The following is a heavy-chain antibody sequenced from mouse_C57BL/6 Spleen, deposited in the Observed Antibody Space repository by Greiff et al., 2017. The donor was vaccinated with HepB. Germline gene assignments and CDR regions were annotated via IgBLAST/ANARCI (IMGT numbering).Heavy chain of an antibody. Sequence: DVHLVESGEGLLKPGGSLKLSCAASGFTFSSYAMSWVRQTPEKRLEWVAYISSGGDYIYYADTVKGRFTISRDNARNTLYLQMSSLKSEDTAMYYCTRDNYDYGFAYSGQGALVTVSA. V-gene: IGHV5-9-1*02. CDR2: ISSGGDYI. J-gene: IGHJ3*01. CDR1: GFTFSSYA. CDR3: TRDNYDYGFAY. D-gene: IGHD2-4*01.